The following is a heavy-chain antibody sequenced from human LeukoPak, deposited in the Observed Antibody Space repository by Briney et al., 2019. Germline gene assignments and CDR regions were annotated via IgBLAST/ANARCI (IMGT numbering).Heavy chain of an antibody. V-gene: IGHV2-5*02. J-gene: IGHJ4*02. CDR3: AHRRLIPSTTVTTGFDS. D-gene: IGHD4-17*01. Sequence: SGPTLVKPIRTLTLTCTFSGFSLTTGGVGVGWIRQPPGKALEWLALIYWDSNKYYSPSLKSRLTITKDTSKNQVVLTMTNMDPVDTATYYCAHRRLIPSTTVTTGFDSWGQGILVTVSS. CDR1: GFSLTTGGVG. CDR2: IYWDSNK.